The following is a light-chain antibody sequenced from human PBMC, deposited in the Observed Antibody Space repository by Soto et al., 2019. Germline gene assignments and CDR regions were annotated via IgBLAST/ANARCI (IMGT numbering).Light chain of an antibody. CDR3: QQYGRSLFT. CDR2: GAS. V-gene: IGKV3-20*01. J-gene: IGKJ3*01. CDR1: QSVSSSY. Sequence: EIVLTQSPGTLSLSPGERATLSCRASQSVSSSYLAWYQQKPGQAPRLLIYGASSRATGIPDRFSGSGSGTDFTLTISRLEPEDFEVYYCQQYGRSLFTFGPGTKVDIK.